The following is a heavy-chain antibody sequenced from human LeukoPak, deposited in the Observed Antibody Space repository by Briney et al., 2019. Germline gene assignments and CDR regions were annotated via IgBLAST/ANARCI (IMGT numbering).Heavy chain of an antibody. V-gene: IGHV3-23*01. CDR1: GFTVSSRA. D-gene: IGHD2-2*01. CDR3: AKRGPHTNYYYYYAMDV. J-gene: IGHJ6*02. CDR2: ISSSGGST. Sequence: GGSLRLSCAASGFTVSSRAMSWVRPAPGKGLEWVSSISSSGGSTYYADSVKGRFTISRDNSKNTLYLQMNSLRGEDTAVYYCAKRGPHTNYYYYYAMDVWGQGTTVTVSS.